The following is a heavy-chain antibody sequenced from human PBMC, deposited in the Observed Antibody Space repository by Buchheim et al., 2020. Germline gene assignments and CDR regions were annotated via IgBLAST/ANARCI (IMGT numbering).Heavy chain of an antibody. V-gene: IGHV4-59*01. J-gene: IGHJ4*01. CDR3: ARKRHVGGGDFDY. D-gene: IGHD2-15*01. Sequence: QVQLQESGPRLVKPSETLSLTCTVSGDSISPYYWSWIRQPPGKGLEWIGYIFQTDSTNYNPSPRSRVTMSVDRSKNQFPLNLGSVTAADTAVYFCARKRHVGGGDFDYWGHGIL. CDR1: GDSISPYY. CDR2: IFQTDST.